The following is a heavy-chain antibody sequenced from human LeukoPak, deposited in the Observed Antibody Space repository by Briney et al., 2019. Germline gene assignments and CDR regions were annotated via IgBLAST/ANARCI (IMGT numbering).Heavy chain of an antibody. Sequence: ASVKVSCKASGYTFTSYDLNWVRQATGQGLEWMGWMNPNSGNTGYAQKFQGRVTMTTDTSTSTAYMELRSLRSDDTAVYYCARVYSSSWYGWFDPWGQGTLVTVSS. V-gene: IGHV1-8*01. J-gene: IGHJ5*02. D-gene: IGHD6-13*01. CDR2: MNPNSGNT. CDR1: GYTFTSYD. CDR3: ARVYSSSWYGWFDP.